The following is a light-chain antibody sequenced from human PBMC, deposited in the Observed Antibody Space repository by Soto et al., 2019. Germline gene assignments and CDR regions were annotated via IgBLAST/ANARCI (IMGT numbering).Light chain of an antibody. CDR1: QSVGSN. J-gene: IGKJ4*01. V-gene: IGKV3-15*01. CDR2: GAS. Sequence: ETVMTQSPATLSVSPGERATLSCRASQSVGSNLAWYQQKPGQAPRLLIYGASTRATGIPARFSGSGSGTEFTLTISSLQSEDFAVYSCQQYNDWPPPTFGGGTKVEIK. CDR3: QQYNDWPPPT.